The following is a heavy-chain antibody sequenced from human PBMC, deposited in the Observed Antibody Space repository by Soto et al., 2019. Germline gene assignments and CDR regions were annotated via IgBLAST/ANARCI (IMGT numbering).Heavy chain of an antibody. Sequence: QVQLQESGPGVVKPSGTLSLTCTVSGDSIYSRNWWGWVRQAPGKGLEWIGEVVHSGAGSSNPSLKSRVSISVDKSKNQFSLSLSSVTAADTAVYYCARNAYGPPLTTTPYGMDVWGPGTTVTVSS. V-gene: IGHV4-4*02. CDR3: ARNAYGPPLTTTPYGMDV. J-gene: IGHJ6*02. CDR1: GDSIYSRNW. CDR2: VVHSGAG. D-gene: IGHD3-10*01.